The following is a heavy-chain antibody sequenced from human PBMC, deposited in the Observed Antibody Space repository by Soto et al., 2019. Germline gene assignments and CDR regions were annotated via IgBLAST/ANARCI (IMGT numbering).Heavy chain of an antibody. CDR3: ARGGLTHYYYYMDV. D-gene: IGHD2-21*02. Sequence: SETLSLTCTVSGGSISSYYWSWIRQPPGKGLEWIGYIYYSGSTNYNPSLKSRVTISVDTSKNQFSLKLSSVTAADTAVYYCARGGLTHYYYYMDVWGKGTTVTVSS. J-gene: IGHJ6*03. CDR1: GGSISSYY. CDR2: IYYSGST. V-gene: IGHV4-59*01.